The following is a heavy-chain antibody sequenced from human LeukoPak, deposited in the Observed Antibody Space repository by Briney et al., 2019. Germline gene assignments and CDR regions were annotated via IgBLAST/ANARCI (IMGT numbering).Heavy chain of an antibody. Sequence: ASVKVSCKASGYTFTGYYMHWVRQAPGQGLEWMGWINPNSGGTNYAQKFQGRVTMTRDTSISTAYMELSRLRSDDTAVYYCARDRQYSSASGYFDYWGQGTLVTVSS. CDR3: ARDRQYSSASGYFDY. D-gene: IGHD6-19*01. CDR1: GYTFTGYY. V-gene: IGHV1-2*02. CDR2: INPNSGGT. J-gene: IGHJ4*02.